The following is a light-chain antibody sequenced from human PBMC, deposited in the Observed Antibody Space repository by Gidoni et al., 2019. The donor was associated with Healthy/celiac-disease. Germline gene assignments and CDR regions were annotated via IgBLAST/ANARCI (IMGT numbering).Light chain of an antibody. CDR3: QQRSNWST. CDR1: KSVSSY. Sequence: EIVLTQSPATLSLSPGERATLSCRASKSVSSYLAWYQQKPGQAPRLLIYDASNRATDIPARFSGSGSGTDFTLTISSLEPEDFAVYYCQQRSNWSTFGQGTKVEIK. V-gene: IGKV3-11*01. J-gene: IGKJ1*01. CDR2: DAS.